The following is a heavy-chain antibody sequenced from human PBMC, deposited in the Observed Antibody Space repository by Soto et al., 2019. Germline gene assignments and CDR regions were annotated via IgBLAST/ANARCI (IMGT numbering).Heavy chain of an antibody. CDR1: GGSISSYY. V-gene: IGHV4-59*01. CDR2: IYYSGST. Sequence: QVQLQESGPGLVKPSETLSLTCTVSGGSISSYYWSWIRQPPGKGLEWIGYIYYSGSTNYNPSLTSRVTISVDTSKTQSSLQLSSVTAADTAVYYCASLWFGELLRDWGQGTLVTVSS. CDR3: ASLWFGELLRD. J-gene: IGHJ4*02. D-gene: IGHD3-10*01.